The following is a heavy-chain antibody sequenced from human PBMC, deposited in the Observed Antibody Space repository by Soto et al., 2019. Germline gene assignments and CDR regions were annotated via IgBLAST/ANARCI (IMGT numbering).Heavy chain of an antibody. J-gene: IGHJ3*02. D-gene: IGHD2-2*01. CDR2: INPSGGST. CDR3: AREGRYCTSANCKQDAFDI. V-gene: IGHV1-46*02. Sequence: QVQLVQSGAEVKEPGASVKVSCKASGYTFNSYYIHWVRQAPGQGLEWMGMINPSGGSTNYAQKCQGRVTMTRDTATSTVYMALSILRSADTAIDYCAREGRYCTSANCKQDAFDIWGQGTMVTFSS. CDR1: GYTFNSYY.